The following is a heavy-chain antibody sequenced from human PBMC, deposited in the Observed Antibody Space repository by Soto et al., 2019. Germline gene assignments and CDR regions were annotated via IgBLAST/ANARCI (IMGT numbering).Heavy chain of an antibody. D-gene: IGHD6-19*01. CDR2: ISAYNGNT. J-gene: IGHJ4*02. Sequence: QVQMVQSGGEVKKPGASVKVSCKASGYTFTTYAINWVRQAPGQGLEWMGWISAYNGNTNYAQKLQGRVTMTTDTSRSTAYMALRSLSSDDTAVYYCARYNSGWALDYWGQGTLVTVSS. V-gene: IGHV1-18*01. CDR1: GYTFTTYA. CDR3: ARYNSGWALDY.